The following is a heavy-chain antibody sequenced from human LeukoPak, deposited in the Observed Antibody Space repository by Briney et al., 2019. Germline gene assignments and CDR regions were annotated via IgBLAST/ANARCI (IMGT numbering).Heavy chain of an antibody. CDR1: GFTFSSYS. CDR3: ARDDPYGSGSYRSSGYFDY. Sequence: GGSLRLSCAASGFTFSSYSMNWVRQAPGKGLEWVSSISSSSSYIYYADSVKGRFTISRDNAKNSLYLQMNSLRAEDTAVYYCARDDPYGSGSYRSSGYFDYWGQGTLVTVSS. D-gene: IGHD3-10*01. CDR2: ISSSSSYI. J-gene: IGHJ4*02. V-gene: IGHV3-21*01.